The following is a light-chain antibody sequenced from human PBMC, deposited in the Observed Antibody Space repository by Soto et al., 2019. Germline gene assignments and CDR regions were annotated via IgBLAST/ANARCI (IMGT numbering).Light chain of an antibody. CDR3: QSYDSSLSGV. J-gene: IGLJ3*02. CDR2: GNS. CDR1: SSNIGAGYD. Sequence: QAVVTQPPSLSGAPGQRVTISCTGSSSNIGAGYDVHWYQQLPGTAPKLLIYGNSNRPSGVPDRFSGSKSGTSASLAITGLQAEDEADYYCQSYDSSLSGVFGGGTKLTVL. V-gene: IGLV1-40*01.